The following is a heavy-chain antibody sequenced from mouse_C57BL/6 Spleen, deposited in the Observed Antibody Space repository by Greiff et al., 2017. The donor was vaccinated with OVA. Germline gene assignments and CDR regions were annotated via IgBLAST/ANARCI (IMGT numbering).Heavy chain of an antibody. D-gene: IGHD3-3*01. CDR3: ARGTPGAMDY. CDR2: IDPSDSYT. CDR1: GYTFTSYW. Sequence: VQLQQPGAELVMPGASVKLSCKASGYTFTSYWMNWVKQRPGQGLEWIGEIDPSDSYTNYNQKFKGKSTLTVDKSSSTAYMRLSSLTSEDSACDYCARGTPGAMDYWGQGTSVTVSA. J-gene: IGHJ4*01. V-gene: IGHV1-69*01.